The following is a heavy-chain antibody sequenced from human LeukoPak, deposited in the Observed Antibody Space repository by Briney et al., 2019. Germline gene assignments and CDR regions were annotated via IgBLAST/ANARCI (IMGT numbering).Heavy chain of an antibody. D-gene: IGHD6-13*01. V-gene: IGHV4-34*01. Sequence: SETLSLTCAVYGGSFSGYYWSWIRQPPGKGLEWIGEINHSGSTNYNPSLKSRVTISVDTSKNQFSLKLSSVTAADTAVYCCARGPLVYSSSWYGSDYWGQGTLVTVSS. CDR2: INHSGST. CDR1: GGSFSGYY. CDR3: ARGPLVYSSSWYGSDY. J-gene: IGHJ4*02.